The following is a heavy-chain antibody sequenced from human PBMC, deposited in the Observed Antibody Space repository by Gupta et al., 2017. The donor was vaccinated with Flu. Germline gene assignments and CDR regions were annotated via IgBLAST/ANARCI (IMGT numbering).Heavy chain of an antibody. CDR2: ISGSGGST. CDR1: GFTFSSYA. V-gene: IGHV3-23*01. CDR3: AKDSLLCTGYSSSWYPDY. Sequence: EVQLLESGGGLVQPGGSLRLSCAASGFTFSSYAMSWVRQAPGKGLEWVSAISGSGGSTYYADSVKGRFTISRDNSKNTLYLQMNSLRAEDTAVYYCAKDSLLCTGYSSSWYPDYWGQGTLVTVSS. J-gene: IGHJ4*02. D-gene: IGHD6-13*01.